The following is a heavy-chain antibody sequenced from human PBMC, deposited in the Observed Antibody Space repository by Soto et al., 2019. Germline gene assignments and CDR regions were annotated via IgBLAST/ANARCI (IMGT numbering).Heavy chain of an antibody. D-gene: IGHD2-15*01. CDR1: GDSISCPDYY. Sequence: SETLSLTCTVSGDSISCPDYYWSWIRQAPGKGLELIGYVYYRGSIYYTPSFESRVSISVDTSKNQFSLRLTSVTAADSAMYFCTRVTFTPNWFDSWGQGVLVTVS. J-gene: IGHJ5*01. CDR2: VYYRGSI. CDR3: TRVTFTPNWFDS. V-gene: IGHV4-30-4*01.